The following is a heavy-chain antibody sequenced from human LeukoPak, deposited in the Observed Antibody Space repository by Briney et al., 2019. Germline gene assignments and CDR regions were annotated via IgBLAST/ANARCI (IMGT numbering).Heavy chain of an antibody. J-gene: IGHJ4*02. CDR1: GFTFSNYK. V-gene: IGHV3-48*03. Sequence: GGSLRLSCAAPGFTFSNYKMNWFRQAPGKGLEWVSYISSSGSIIYYSDSVKGRFTISRDNAKNSLYLRMNSLRAEDTAVYYCARDLGYYWGQGTLVTVSS. CDR2: ISSSGSII. D-gene: IGHD2-2*01. CDR3: ARDLGYY.